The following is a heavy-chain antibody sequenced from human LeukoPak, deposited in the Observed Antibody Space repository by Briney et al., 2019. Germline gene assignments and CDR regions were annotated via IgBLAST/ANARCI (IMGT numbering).Heavy chain of an antibody. CDR1: GGSFSGYY. Sequence: KASETLSLTCTVYGGSFSGYYWSWIRQPPGKGLEWIGEINHSGSTNYNPSLKSRVTISVDTSKNQFSLKLSSVTAADTAVYYCAIPLEYDSSGPQAGYWGQGTLVTVSS. CDR3: AIPLEYDSSGPQAGY. D-gene: IGHD3-22*01. V-gene: IGHV4-34*01. J-gene: IGHJ4*02. CDR2: INHSGST.